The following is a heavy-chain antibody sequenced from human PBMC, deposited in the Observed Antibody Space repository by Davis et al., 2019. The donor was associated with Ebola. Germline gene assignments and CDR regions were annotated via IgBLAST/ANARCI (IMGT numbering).Heavy chain of an antibody. J-gene: IGHJ6*02. V-gene: IGHV1-8*03. CDR3: ARGRGDFWSGYSLYYYYGMDV. CDR2: MNPNSGNT. CDR1: GYTFTSYD. Sequence: ASVKVSCKASGYTFTSYDTNWVRQATGQGLEWMGWMNPNSGNTGYAQKFQGRVTITRNTSISTAYMELSSLRSEDTAVYYCARGRGDFWSGYSLYYYYGMDVWGQGTTVTVSS. D-gene: IGHD3-3*01.